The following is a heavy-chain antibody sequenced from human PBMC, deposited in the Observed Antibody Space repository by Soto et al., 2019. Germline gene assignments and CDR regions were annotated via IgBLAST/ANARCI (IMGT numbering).Heavy chain of an antibody. CDR1: GFTFSSYS. Sequence: GGSLRLSCAASGFTFSSYSMNWVRQAPGKGLEWVSYISSSSSTIYYADSVKGRFTISRDNAKNSLYLQMNSLRDEDTAVYYCARDADYYGSGITFDYWGQGTLVTVSS. J-gene: IGHJ4*02. CDR2: ISSSSSTI. D-gene: IGHD3-10*01. V-gene: IGHV3-48*02. CDR3: ARDADYYGSGITFDY.